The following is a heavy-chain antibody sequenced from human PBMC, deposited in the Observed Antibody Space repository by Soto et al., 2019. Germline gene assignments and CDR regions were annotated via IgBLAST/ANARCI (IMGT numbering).Heavy chain of an antibody. Sequence: PGGSLRLSCAASGFTFSSYGMHWVRQAPGKGLEWVSVISDDGSTTYYADSVKGRFTISRDNSKNILYLQMNSLSGADTAVYYCAWVRGVIENYWGQGTHVTVSS. CDR2: ISDDGSTT. J-gene: IGHJ4*02. V-gene: IGHV3-30*03. CDR3: AWVRGVIENY. D-gene: IGHD3-10*01. CDR1: GFTFSSYG.